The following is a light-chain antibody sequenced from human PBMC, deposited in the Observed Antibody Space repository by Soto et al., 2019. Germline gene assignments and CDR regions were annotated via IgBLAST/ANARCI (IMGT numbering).Light chain of an antibody. CDR1: QSVSSY. J-gene: IGKJ4*01. CDR3: QQRSS. V-gene: IGKV3-11*01. Sequence: EIVLTQSPATLSLSPGERATLSCRASQSVSSYLAWYQQKPGQAPRLLIYDASNMATGIPARFSGSESGTDFTLTSSSLEPEYFAVYYCQQRSSFGGGTKVEIK. CDR2: DAS.